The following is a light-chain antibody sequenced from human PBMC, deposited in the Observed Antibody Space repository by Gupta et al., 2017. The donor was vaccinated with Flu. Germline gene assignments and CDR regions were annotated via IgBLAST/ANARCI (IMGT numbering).Light chain of an antibody. Sequence: QSVLTQPPSASGTPGQRVTISCSGSSSNIGSNTVNWYQQLPGTAPKLLIYSNNQRPSGVPDRFSGSKSGTSASLAISELQSEDEAEYYCAAWDDSLNGYVFGTGTKVTVL. J-gene: IGLJ1*01. CDR1: SSNIGSNT. CDR3: AAWDDSLNGYV. CDR2: SNN. V-gene: IGLV1-44*01.